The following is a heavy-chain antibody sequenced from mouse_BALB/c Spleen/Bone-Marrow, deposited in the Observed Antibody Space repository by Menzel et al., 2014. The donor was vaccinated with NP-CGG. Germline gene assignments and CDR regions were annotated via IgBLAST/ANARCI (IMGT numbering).Heavy chain of an antibody. CDR1: GYTFTDTW. CDR3: ARDY. J-gene: IGHJ2*01. Sequence: VKLMESGPELAKPGASVKMSCKASGYTFTDTWIHWINQRPGQGLEWIGYINPSTGYAEYNQNFKDKATLTVDKSSSTAYMQLSSLTSEDSAVYYCARDYWGQGTTLTVSS. V-gene: IGHV1-7*01. CDR2: INPSTGYA.